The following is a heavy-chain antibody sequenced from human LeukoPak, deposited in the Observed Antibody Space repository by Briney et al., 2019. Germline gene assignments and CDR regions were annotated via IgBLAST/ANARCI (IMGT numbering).Heavy chain of an antibody. CDR2: INHSGST. CDR1: GGSFSGYY. Sequence: SETLSLTCAVYGGSFSGYYWSWIRQPPGKGLEWIGEINHSGSTNYNPSLKSRVTISVDTSKNQFSLKLSSVTAADTAVYYCARGGGGYYGSGSYYNGRGYMDVWGKGTTVTVSS. CDR3: ARGGGGYYGSGSYYNGRGYMDV. D-gene: IGHD3-10*01. V-gene: IGHV4-34*01. J-gene: IGHJ6*03.